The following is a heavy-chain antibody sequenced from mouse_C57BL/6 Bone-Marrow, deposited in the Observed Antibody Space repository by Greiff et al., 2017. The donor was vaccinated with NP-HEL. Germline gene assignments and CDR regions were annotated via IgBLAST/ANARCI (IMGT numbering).Heavy chain of an antibody. Sequence: EVQLQQSGAELVRPGASVKLSCTASGFNIKDDYMHWVKQRPEQGLEWIGWIDPENGDTEYASKFQGKATITADTSSNTAYLQLSSLTSEDTAVYYCTTRAIGYYFDYWGQGTTLTVSS. CDR3: TTRAIGYYFDY. J-gene: IGHJ2*01. V-gene: IGHV14-4*01. D-gene: IGHD2-14*01. CDR2: IDPENGDT. CDR1: GFNIKDDY.